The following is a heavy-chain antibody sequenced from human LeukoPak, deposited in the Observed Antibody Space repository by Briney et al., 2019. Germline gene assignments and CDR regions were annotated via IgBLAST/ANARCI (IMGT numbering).Heavy chain of an antibody. J-gene: IGHJ4*02. CDR2: IYYSGST. CDR1: GGSISSYY. D-gene: IGHD3-3*01. CDR3: ARGKPQPPSTYYDFWSGCYNPLYYFDY. Sequence: SETLSLTCTVSGGSISSYYWSWIRQPPGKGLEWIGYIYYSGSTNYNPSLKSRVTISVDTSKNQFSLKLSSVTAADTAVYYCARGKPQPPSTYYDFWSGCYNPLYYFDYWGQGTLVTVSS. V-gene: IGHV4-59*08.